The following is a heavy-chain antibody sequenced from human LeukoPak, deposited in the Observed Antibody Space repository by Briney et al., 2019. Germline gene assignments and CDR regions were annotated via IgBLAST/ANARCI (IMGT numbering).Heavy chain of an antibody. J-gene: IGHJ6*02. CDR2: INRSGST. V-gene: IGHV4-34*01. D-gene: IGHD2-2*01. CDR3: ARGSEEKIVVVPAASEGPGMDV. Sequence: SETLSLTCAVYGGSFSGYYWSWIRQPPGKGLEWIGEINRSGSTNYNPSLKSRVTISVDTSKNQFSLKLSSVTAADTAVYYCARGSEEKIVVVPAASEGPGMDVWGQGTTVTVSS. CDR1: GGSFSGYY.